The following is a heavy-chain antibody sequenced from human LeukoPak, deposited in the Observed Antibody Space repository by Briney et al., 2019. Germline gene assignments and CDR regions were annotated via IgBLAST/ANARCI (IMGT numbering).Heavy chain of an antibody. CDR3: AIGYCSSTSCAGDNWFDP. CDR1: GYTLTELS. CDR2: FDPEDGET. Sequence: GASVKVSCKVSGYTLTELSMHWVRQAPGKGLEWMGGFDPEDGETIYAQKFQGRVTMTEDTSTDTAYMELSSLRSEDTAVYYCAIGYCSSTSCAGDNWFDPWGQGTLVTVSS. D-gene: IGHD2-2*01. J-gene: IGHJ5*02. V-gene: IGHV1-24*01.